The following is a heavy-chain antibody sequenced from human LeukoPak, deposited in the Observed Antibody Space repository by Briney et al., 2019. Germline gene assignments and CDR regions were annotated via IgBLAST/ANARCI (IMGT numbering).Heavy chain of an antibody. D-gene: IGHD3-3*01. CDR1: GFMFSNYW. V-gene: IGHV3-7*01. J-gene: IGHJ4*02. Sequence: GGSLRLSCAASGFMFSNYWMSWVRQAPGKGLEWVANIKQDGSEKYYVDSVKGRFTISRDNAKNSLYLQMNSLRAEDTAVYYCARLREIPVFGVVTKSTSYFDYWGQGTLVTVSS. CDR3: ARLREIPVFGVVTKSTSYFDY. CDR2: IKQDGSEK.